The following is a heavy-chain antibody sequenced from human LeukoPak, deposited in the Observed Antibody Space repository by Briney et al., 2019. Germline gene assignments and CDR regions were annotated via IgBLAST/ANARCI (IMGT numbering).Heavy chain of an antibody. CDR2: IRSKAYGGTT. J-gene: IGHJ6*02. CDR3: TRASSSYDFWSGYYNYYYYGMDV. D-gene: IGHD3-3*01. V-gene: IGHV3-49*03. Sequence: GGSLRLSCTASGFTFGDYAMSWFCQAPGKGLEWVGFIRSKAYGGTTEYAASVKGRFTISRDDSKSIAYLQMNSLKTEDTAVYYCTRASSSYDFWSGYYNYYYYGMDVWGQGTTVTVSS. CDR1: GFTFGDYA.